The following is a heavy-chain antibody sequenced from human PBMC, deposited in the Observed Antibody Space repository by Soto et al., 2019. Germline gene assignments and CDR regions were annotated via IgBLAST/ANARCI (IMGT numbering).Heavy chain of an antibody. V-gene: IGHV4-59*01. CDR1: GGSISSYY. J-gene: IGHJ5*02. CDR3: AAAAAMNWFDP. Sequence: SETLSLTCTVSGGSISSYYWSWIRQPPGKGLEWIGYIYYSGSTNYNPSLKSRVTILVDTSKNQFSLKLSSVTAADTAVYYCAAAAAMNWFDPWGQGTLVTVPQ. CDR2: IYYSGST. D-gene: IGHD6-13*01.